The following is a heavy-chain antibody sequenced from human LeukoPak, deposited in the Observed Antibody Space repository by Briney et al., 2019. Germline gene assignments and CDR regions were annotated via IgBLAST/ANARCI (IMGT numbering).Heavy chain of an antibody. CDR1: GFPFSRSW. CDR2: IKQDGSEK. D-gene: IGHD2-15*01. CDR3: ARYCGGGSCFDY. Sequence: PGGSLRLSCAASGFPFSRSWMSWIRQPPGKGLEWVANIKQDGSEKYYVDSVKGRFTISRDNAKNSLYLQMNSLRAEDTAVYYCARYCGGGSCFDYWGQGTLVTVSS. V-gene: IGHV3-7*01. J-gene: IGHJ4*02.